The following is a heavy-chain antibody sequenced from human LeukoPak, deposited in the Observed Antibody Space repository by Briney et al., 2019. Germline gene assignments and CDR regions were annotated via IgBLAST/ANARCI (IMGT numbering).Heavy chain of an antibody. Sequence: PSQTLSLTCTVSGGSISSGSYYWSWLRQPAGKGLEWIGRIYTSGSTNYNPSLKSRVTISVDTSKNQFSLKLSSVTAADTAVYYCASGLNWFDAWGQGTLVTVSA. D-gene: IGHD5-12*01. CDR2: IYTSGST. CDR3: ASGLNWFDA. CDR1: GGSISSGSYY. J-gene: IGHJ5*02. V-gene: IGHV4-61*02.